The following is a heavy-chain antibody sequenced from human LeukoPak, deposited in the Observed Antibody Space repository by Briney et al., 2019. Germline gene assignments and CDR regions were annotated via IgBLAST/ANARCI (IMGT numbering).Heavy chain of an antibody. CDR2: INPSGGST. J-gene: IGHJ4*02. V-gene: IGHV1-46*01. D-gene: IGHD1-26*01. Sequence: GASVKVSCQASGYTFTSYYMHWVRQAPGQGLEWMGIINPSGGSTSYAQKFQGRVTMTRDMSTSTVYMELSSLRSEDTAVYYCARKGKSGSYYNSFDYWGQGTLVTVSS. CDR3: ARKGKSGSYYNSFDY. CDR1: GYTFTSYY.